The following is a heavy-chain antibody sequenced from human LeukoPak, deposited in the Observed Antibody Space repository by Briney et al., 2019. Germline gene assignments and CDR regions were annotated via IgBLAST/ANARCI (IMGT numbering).Heavy chain of an antibody. CDR2: INQDGSGK. CDR1: GFTFSTYW. CDR3: ARKPDGDY. D-gene: IGHD5-24*01. Sequence: GGSLRLSCAASGFTFSTYWMTWVRQAPGKGLEWVANINQDGSGKYYVDSVKGRFTISRDNAKNSLYLQMNSLRAEDTAVYYCARKPDGDYWGQGTLVTVSS. V-gene: IGHV3-7*02. J-gene: IGHJ4*02.